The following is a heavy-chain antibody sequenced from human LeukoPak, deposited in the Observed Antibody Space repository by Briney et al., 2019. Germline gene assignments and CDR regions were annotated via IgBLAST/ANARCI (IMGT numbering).Heavy chain of an antibody. J-gene: IGHJ5*02. V-gene: IGHV4-59*01. Sequence: SETLSLTCTVSGGSISSYYWSWIRQPPGKGLEWTGYIYYSGSTNYNPSLKSRVTISVDTSKNQFSLKLSSVTAADTAVYYCARRVDDFWSGYYLQNWFDPWGQGTLVTVSS. CDR1: GGSISSYY. CDR3: ARRVDDFWSGYYLQNWFDP. CDR2: IYYSGST. D-gene: IGHD3-3*01.